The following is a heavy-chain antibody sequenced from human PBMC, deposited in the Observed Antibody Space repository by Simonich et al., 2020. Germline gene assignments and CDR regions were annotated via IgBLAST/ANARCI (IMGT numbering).Heavy chain of an antibody. V-gene: IGHV1-69*09. CDR2: IIPIRGIA. Sequence: QVQLVQSGAEVKKPGSSVKVSCKASGGTFSSYAISWVRQAPGKGLGWKGGIIPIRGIANYAQKFQGRVTITADKSTSTAYMELSSLRSEDTAVDYCARTNTMRELDTMVRGVDYFDYWGQGTLVTVSS. CDR3: ARTNTMRELDTMVRGVDYFDY. CDR1: GGTFSSYA. D-gene: IGHD3-10*01. J-gene: IGHJ4*02.